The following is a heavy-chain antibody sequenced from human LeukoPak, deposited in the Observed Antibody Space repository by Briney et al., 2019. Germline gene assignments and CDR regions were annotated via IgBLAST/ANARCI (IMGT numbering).Heavy chain of an antibody. Sequence: GGSLRLSWAASGLTFINFARSWVRQAPGKGQDWVSTISGNGHNTYYADSVKGRFTISRDTSKNTLYLQMNGLRADDTAVYYCAKGYSSGWYDFDSWGQGTLVTVAS. CDR3: AKGYSSGWYDFDS. D-gene: IGHD6-19*01. J-gene: IGHJ4*02. CDR1: GLTFINFA. CDR2: ISGNGHNT. V-gene: IGHV3-23*01.